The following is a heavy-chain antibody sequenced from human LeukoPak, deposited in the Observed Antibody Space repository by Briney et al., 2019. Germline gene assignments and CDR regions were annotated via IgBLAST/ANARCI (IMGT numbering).Heavy chain of an antibody. Sequence: SVKVSCKASGGTFSNYAFSWVRQTPGQGLEWMGRIIPIFGTAIYAQKFQDRVTITADKSTNTAYMELSSLTFVDTAMYYCARGDSTLEWLDPWGQGTLVTVSS. CDR2: IIPIFGTA. J-gene: IGHJ5*02. V-gene: IGHV1-69*06. CDR3: ARGDSTLEWLDP. CDR1: GGTFSNYA. D-gene: IGHD6-13*01.